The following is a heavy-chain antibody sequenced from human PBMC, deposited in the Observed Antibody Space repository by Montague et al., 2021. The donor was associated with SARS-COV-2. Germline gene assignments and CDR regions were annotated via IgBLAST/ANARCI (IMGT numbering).Heavy chain of an antibody. CDR1: GGSFSGYY. D-gene: IGHD4-11*01. J-gene: IGHJ6*02. Sequence: SETLSLTCAVYGGSFSGYYWSWIRQSPRKGLEWIGEINHSGSTNYNPSLKSRVTISVATSKNQFSLKLSSVTAADTAVYYCACGEITTRGLIYYYGMDVWGQGTPVTVSS. CDR2: INHSGST. V-gene: IGHV4-34*01. CDR3: ACGEITTRGLIYYYGMDV.